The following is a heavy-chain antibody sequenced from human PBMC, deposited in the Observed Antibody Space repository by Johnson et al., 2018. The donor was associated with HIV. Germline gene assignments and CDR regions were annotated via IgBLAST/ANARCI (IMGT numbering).Heavy chain of an antibody. CDR2: IWYDGSNT. CDR1: GFTFSSYG. V-gene: IGHV3-33*06. D-gene: IGHD6-19*01. Sequence: QVQLVESGGGLVQPGGSLRLSCAASGFTFSSYGMHWVRQAPGKGLERVAVIWYDGSNTYYADSVKGRFTISGDNSKNTLYLQLNSLRAEDTAVYYCAKGFSGWPHDAFDIWGQGTMVTVSS. CDR3: AKGFSGWPHDAFDI. J-gene: IGHJ3*02.